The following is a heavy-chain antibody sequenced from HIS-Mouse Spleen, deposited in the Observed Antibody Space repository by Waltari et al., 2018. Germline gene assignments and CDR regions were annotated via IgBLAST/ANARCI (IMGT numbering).Heavy chain of an antibody. CDR1: GCSISSTRSC. J-gene: IGHJ2*01. V-gene: IGHV4-39*07. Sequence: QLQLQESGPGLVKPSDTLSLPCPVSGCSISSTRSCWCWIRQPPGKGLEWIGSIYYSGSTYYNPSLKSRVTISVDTSKNQFSLKLSSVTAADTAVYYCAREIPYSSSWYDWYFDLWGRGTLVTVSS. D-gene: IGHD6-13*01. CDR2: IYYSGST. CDR3: AREIPYSSSWYDWYFDL.